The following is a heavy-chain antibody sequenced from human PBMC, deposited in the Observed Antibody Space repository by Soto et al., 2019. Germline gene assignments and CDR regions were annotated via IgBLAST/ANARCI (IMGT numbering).Heavy chain of an antibody. Sequence: GGSLRLSCAASGFTFSSYAMHWVRQAPGKGLEWVAVISYDGSNKYYADSVKGRFTISRDNSKNTLYLQMNSLRAEDTAVYYCARGLDCSGGSCLQLSTYYYYGMDVWAQGTTVTVSS. J-gene: IGHJ6*02. V-gene: IGHV3-30-3*01. CDR3: ARGLDCSGGSCLQLSTYYYYGMDV. CDR2: ISYDGSNK. D-gene: IGHD2-15*01. CDR1: GFTFSSYA.